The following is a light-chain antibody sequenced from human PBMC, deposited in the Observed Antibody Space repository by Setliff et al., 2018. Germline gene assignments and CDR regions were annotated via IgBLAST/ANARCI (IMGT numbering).Light chain of an antibody. CDR2: YDK. CDR3: QVWDRDSDCVV. V-gene: IGLV3-21*01. J-gene: IGLJ2*01. Sequence: LTQPPSVSVAPGKTARISCAGNNIEDKNVNWYQQQPGQAPVLVIYYDKDRPAGVPERFSGSNSGSTATLTISRVEAGDEADYFCQVWDRDSDCVVFGGGTKVTVL. CDR1: NIEDKN.